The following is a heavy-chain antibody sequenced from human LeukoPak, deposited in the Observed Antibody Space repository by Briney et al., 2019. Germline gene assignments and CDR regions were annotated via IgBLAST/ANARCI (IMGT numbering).Heavy chain of an antibody. V-gene: IGHV4-59*12. J-gene: IGHJ3*02. CDR2: IYYSGST. Sequence: SETLSLTCTVSGGSISSNYWSWLRQPPGKGLEWIGYIYYSGSTNYSPSLKSRVTISVDTSKNQFSLKLSSVTAADTAVYYCARRRGWYDAFDIWGQGTMVTVSS. D-gene: IGHD6-19*01. CDR3: ARRRGWYDAFDI. CDR1: GGSISSNY.